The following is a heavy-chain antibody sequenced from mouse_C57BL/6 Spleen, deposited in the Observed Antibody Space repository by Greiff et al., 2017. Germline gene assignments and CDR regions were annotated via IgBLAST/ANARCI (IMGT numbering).Heavy chain of an antibody. V-gene: IGHV5-6*02. CDR3: GRRLSDYDVFAY. CDR1: GFTFSSYG. J-gene: IGHJ3*01. CDR2: ISSGGSYT. D-gene: IGHD2-4*01. Sequence: EVKLMESGGDLVKPGGSLKLSCAASGFTFSSYGMSWVRQTPDKRLEWVATISSGGSYTYYPDSVKGRFTISRDNAKNTLYLQISSLKAEDTAMYYCGRRLSDYDVFAYWGQGTLVTVSA.